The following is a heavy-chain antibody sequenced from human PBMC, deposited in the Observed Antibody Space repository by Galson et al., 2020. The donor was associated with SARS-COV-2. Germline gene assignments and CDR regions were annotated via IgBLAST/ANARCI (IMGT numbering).Heavy chain of an antibody. CDR2: INYSGST. CDR3: ARVGYCSSTSGLFDY. J-gene: IGHJ4*02. D-gene: IGHD2-2*01. CDR1: GGSVSSCCYY. Sequence: SETLSLTCTVSGGSVSSCCYYWTWIRQHPGKGLEWIGYINYSGSTYYNPSLQSRVGISTDTSKNQFSLNLSSVTAADTGVYSCARVGYCSSTSGLFDYRGQGTLVTGSS. V-gene: IGHV4-31*03.